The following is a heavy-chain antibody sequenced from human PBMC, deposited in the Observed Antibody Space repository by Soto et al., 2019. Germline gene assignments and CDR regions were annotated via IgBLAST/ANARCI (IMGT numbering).Heavy chain of an antibody. CDR2: ISYDGDNK. CDR1: GFNFRNYG. V-gene: IGHV3-30*03. D-gene: IGHD6-13*01. Sequence: QVNLVESGGGVVQPGGSLRLSCSPSGFNFRNYGLVWVRQAPGKGLEWVALISYDGDNKYYSDSARGRFTVSRDNSRNTLYLHMNSLRAEDTAVHYCARSLFIAATDTEPFDSWGQGALVTVSS. J-gene: IGHJ4*02. CDR3: ARSLFIAATDTEPFDS.